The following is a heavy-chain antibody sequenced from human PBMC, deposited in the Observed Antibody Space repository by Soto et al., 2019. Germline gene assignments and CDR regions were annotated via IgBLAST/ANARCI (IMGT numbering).Heavy chain of an antibody. CDR2: ISGSGHST. J-gene: IGHJ4*02. CDR3: AKENRPSSGWYYPFDY. CDR1: GFTFSSYA. D-gene: IGHD6-19*01. Sequence: EVQLLESGGGLVQPGGSLRLSCAASGFTFSSYAMSWVRQAPGKGLEWVSGISGSGHSTYYADSVKGHFTISRDNSKNALYLQMNSLTTEDMAVYYCAKENRPSSGWYYPFDYWGQGTLVTVSS. V-gene: IGHV3-23*01.